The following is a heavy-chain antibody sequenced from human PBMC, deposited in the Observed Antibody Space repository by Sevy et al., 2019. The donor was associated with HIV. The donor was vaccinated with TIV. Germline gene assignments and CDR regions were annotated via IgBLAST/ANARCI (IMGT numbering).Heavy chain of an antibody. V-gene: IGHV3-21*01. D-gene: IGHD3-22*01. CDR3: ARIFPPRYYDSSGYYYVSGYFDY. Sequence: GGSLRLSCAASGFTFSSYSMNWVRQAPGKGLEWVSSISSSSSYIYYADSVKGRFTISRDNAKNSLYLQMNSLRAEDTAVYYCARIFPPRYYDSSGYYYVSGYFDYWGQGTLVTVSS. CDR2: ISSSSSYI. CDR1: GFTFSSYS. J-gene: IGHJ4*02.